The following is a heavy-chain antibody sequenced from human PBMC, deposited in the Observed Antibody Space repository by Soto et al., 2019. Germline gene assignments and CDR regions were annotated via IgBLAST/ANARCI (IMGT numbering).Heavy chain of an antibody. CDR1: GFTVSSHA. V-gene: IGHV3-23*01. CDR3: TNSRRGILMVYGFGGREV. J-gene: IGHJ6*02. Sequence: PWGSRRLSCAASGFTVSSHAMSWVRQAPGKGLEWVSTISVSDADTYYADSVKGRFTISRDSSSSTLYLQMNNLRGEDTAVYFCTNSRRGILMVYGFGGREVWGQGTTVRVS. CDR2: ISVSDADT. D-gene: IGHD2-8*01.